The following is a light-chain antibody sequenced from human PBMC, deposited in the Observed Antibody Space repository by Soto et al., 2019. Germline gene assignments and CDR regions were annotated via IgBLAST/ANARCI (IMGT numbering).Light chain of an antibody. CDR2: GAS. CDR1: QSVSSSY. CDR3: QEYCSSPPVT. J-gene: IGKJ1*01. V-gene: IGKV3-20*01. Sequence: EIVLTQSPGTLSLSPGERATLSCRASQSVSSSYLAWYQQKPGQAPRLLIYGASSRATGIPDRFSGSGSGTDFTLFIIRLKLEDFAAYYCQEYCSSPPVTFGQGTKVDIK.